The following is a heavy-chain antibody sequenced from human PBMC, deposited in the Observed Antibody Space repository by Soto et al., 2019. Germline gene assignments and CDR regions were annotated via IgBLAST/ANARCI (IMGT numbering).Heavy chain of an antibody. CDR2: INPNSGGT. J-gene: IGHJ3*02. CDR1: GYTFTGYY. Sequence: ASVKVACKASGYTFTGYYMHWVRQAHGQGLEWMGWINPNSGGTNYAQKFQGWVTMTRDTSISTAYMELSRLRSDDTAVYYCARESPLNYDILTGYHSNDAFDIWGQGTMVTVSS. D-gene: IGHD3-9*01. CDR3: ARESPLNYDILTGYHSNDAFDI. V-gene: IGHV1-2*04.